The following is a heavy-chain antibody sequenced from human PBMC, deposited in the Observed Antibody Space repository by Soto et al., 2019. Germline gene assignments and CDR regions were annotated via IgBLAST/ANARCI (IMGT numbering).Heavy chain of an antibody. J-gene: IGHJ4*02. Sequence: SETLSLTCSVSGGSMSEYFWSWIRQSPGKGLEWIGYVYYLGSTDYNPSLKSRVTISVDTSKRQFSLRLTSVTAADTAVYYCARDGYDGSGSPYPAYWGPGTQVTVSS. CDR2: VYYLGST. V-gene: IGHV4-59*01. CDR1: GGSMSEYF. CDR3: ARDGYDGSGSPYPAY. D-gene: IGHD3-10*01.